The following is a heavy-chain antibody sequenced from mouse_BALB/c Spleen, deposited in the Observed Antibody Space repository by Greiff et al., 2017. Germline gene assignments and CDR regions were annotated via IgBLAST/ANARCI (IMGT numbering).Heavy chain of an antibody. V-gene: IGHV5-6-3*01. CDR3: ARIHYYYAMDY. CDR2: INSNGGST. CDR1: GFTFSSYG. J-gene: IGHJ4*01. Sequence: EVQVVESGGDLVKPGGSLKLSCAASGFTFSSYGMSWVRQTPDKRLELVATINSNGGSTYYPDSVKGRFTISRDNAKNTLYLQMSSLKSEDTAMYYCARIHYYYAMDYWGQGTSVTVSS.